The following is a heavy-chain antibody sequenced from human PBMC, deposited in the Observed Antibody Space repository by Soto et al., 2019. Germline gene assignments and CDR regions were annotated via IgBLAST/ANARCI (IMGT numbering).Heavy chain of an antibody. CDR1: GGTISSGSFF. CDR2: IHYSGTT. D-gene: IGHD3-10*01. CDR3: ARSKRGGSVIRGVLD. Sequence: QLQLQESGPGLVKPSETLSLTCSVSGGTISSGSFFWGWIRQPPGKGLEWIGNIHYSGTTYYNASRESRVPMXXAXSXXQFSLRLNSVTAADTAVYYCARSKRGGSVIRGVLDWGQGMLVIVSS. V-gene: IGHV4-39*01. J-gene: IGHJ4*02.